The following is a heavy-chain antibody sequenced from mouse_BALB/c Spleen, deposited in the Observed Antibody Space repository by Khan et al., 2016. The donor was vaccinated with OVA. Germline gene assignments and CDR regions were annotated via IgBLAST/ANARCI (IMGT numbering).Heavy chain of an antibody. D-gene: IGHD1-1*01. Sequence: VQLQESGPELVKPGASVKMSCKASGYTFTDYVINWVKQRTGQGLEWIGDIFPGGGSSYYNEKLKGKAKLTADKSSSTAYMQLSSLTFEDSAVYFCARGGYSVFAYWGQGTLVTVSA. J-gene: IGHJ3*01. CDR1: GYTFTDYV. V-gene: IGHV1-77*01. CDR3: ARGGYSVFAY. CDR2: IFPGGGSS.